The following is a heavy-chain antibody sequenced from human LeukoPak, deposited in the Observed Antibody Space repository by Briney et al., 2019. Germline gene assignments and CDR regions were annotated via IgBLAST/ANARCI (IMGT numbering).Heavy chain of an antibody. J-gene: IGHJ4*02. CDR3: ARQRSSGWSQDF. CDR1: GFTFSSYA. CDR2: ISYDGSNK. Sequence: SGGSLRLSCAASGFTFSSYAIHWVRQAPGKGLEWVAVISYDGSNKYYADSVKGRFTISRDNSKNTLYLQMNSLRAEDTAVYYCARQRSSGWSQDFWGQGTLVTVSS. V-gene: IGHV3-30*04. D-gene: IGHD6-19*01.